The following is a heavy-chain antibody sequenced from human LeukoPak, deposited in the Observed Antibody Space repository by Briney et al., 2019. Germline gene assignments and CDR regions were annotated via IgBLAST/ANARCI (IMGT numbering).Heavy chain of an antibody. Sequence: GGSLRLSCAASRFTFRTYFMNWVPHAPGGGLECVSSICTTRGHLYYADPVKGRFSISRDNAKNSLYLQMNSLRAEDTAVYYCARDESPRYYDNSDYYPDAFDIWGRGSMVTVSS. J-gene: IGHJ3*02. CDR1: RFTFRTYF. CDR2: ICTTRGHL. V-gene: IGHV3-21*01. D-gene: IGHD3-22*01. CDR3: ARDESPRYYDNSDYYPDAFDI.